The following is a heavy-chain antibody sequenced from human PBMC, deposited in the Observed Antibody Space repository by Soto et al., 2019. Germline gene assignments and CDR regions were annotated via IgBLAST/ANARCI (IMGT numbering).Heavy chain of an antibody. D-gene: IGHD2-15*01. CDR3: ARYCSSSRCSQLYGMDV. J-gene: IGHJ6*02. CDR2: IDTSYSYS. Sequence: GESLKISCKGSGYSFTKYWIIWVRQVPGKGLEWMGRIDTSYSYSHYSPSFQGHVTISVDKSISTGYLQWSSLKASDTAMYYCARYCSSSRCSQLYGMDVWGQGTTVTVSS. V-gene: IGHV5-10-1*01. CDR1: GYSFTKYW.